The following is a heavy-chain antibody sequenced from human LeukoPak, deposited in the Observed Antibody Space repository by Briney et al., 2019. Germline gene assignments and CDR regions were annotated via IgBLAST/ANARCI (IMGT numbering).Heavy chain of an antibody. CDR3: ARDLRFGSGLDY. CDR2: IIPIFGTA. CDR1: GYVFTSYD. V-gene: IGHV1-69*05. D-gene: IGHD2-15*01. J-gene: IGHJ4*02. Sequence: ASVKVSCKASGYVFTSYDINWVRQAPGQGLEWMGRIIPIFGTANYAQKFQGRVTITTDESTSTAYMELSSLRSEDTAVYYCARDLRFGSGLDYWGQGTLVTVSS.